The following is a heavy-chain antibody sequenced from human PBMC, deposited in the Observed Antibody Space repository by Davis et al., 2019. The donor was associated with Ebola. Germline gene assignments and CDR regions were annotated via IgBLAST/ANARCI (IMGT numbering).Heavy chain of an antibody. J-gene: IGHJ4*02. V-gene: IGHV3-23*01. D-gene: IGHD2-8*02. CDR1: GFTFSSYA. CDR3: AKDRKAVLVVYAPEGDY. CDR2: ISGSGGST. Sequence: GESLKISCAAPGFTFSSYAMSWVRQAPGKGLEWVSAISGSGGSTYYADSVKGRFTISRDNSKNTLYLQMNSLRAEDTAVYYCAKDRKAVLVVYAPEGDYWGQGTLVTVSS.